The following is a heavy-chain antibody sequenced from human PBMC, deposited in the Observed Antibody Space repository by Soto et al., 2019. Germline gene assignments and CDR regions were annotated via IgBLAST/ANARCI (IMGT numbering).Heavy chain of an antibody. J-gene: IGHJ6*02. D-gene: IGHD3-10*01. V-gene: IGHV4-4*02. CDR1: GASVSSSNW. CDR3: ARDRYDGSGSPYYYGMDV. CDR2: IYYSGST. Sequence: TSETLSLTCDVSGASVSSSNWWNWVRQPPGKGLEWIGEIYYSGSTNYNPSLKSRVTISMDKSKNQFSLKLSSVTAADTAVYYCARDRYDGSGSPYYYGMDVWGQGTTVTVSS.